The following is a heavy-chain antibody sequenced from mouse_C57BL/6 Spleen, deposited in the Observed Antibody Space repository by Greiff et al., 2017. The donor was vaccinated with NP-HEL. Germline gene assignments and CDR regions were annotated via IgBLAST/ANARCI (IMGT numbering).Heavy chain of an antibody. J-gene: IGHJ4*01. V-gene: IGHV1-72*01. CDR2: IDPNSGGT. Sequence: QVQLQQPGAELVKPGASVKLSCKASGYTFTSYWMHWVKQRPGRGLEWIGRIDPNSGGTKYNEKFKSKATLTVDKPSSTAYMQLISLTSEDSAVYYCASYPYYAMDYWGQGTSVTVSS. CDR3: ASYPYYAMDY. CDR1: GYTFTSYW.